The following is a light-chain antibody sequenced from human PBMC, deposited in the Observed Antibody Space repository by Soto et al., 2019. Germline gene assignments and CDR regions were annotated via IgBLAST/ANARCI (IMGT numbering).Light chain of an antibody. CDR2: ADT. CDR1: STNIGAIYA. CDR3: QSYASSLGTVV. Sequence: QSVLTQPPSVSGAPGQTVTISCTGSSTNIGAIYAVYWYQHLPGAAPRALINADTNRPSGVPDRFSGSKSGTSASLAITGLQAEDEADYYCQSYASSLGTVVFGGGTKLTVL. J-gene: IGLJ2*01. V-gene: IGLV1-40*01.